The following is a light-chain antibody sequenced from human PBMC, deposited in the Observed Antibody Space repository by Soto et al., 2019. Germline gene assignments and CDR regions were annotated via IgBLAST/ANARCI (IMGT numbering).Light chain of an antibody. V-gene: IGLV2-14*03. CDR1: SSDVGGYDY. CDR3: SSYTSSGTVL. Sequence: QSALTQPASVSGSPGQSITISCNGTSSDVGGYDYVCWYQQHPGKAPKLIIYAVTNRPSGVSNRFSGSKSGNTASLSISGLQAEDEADYYCSSYTSSGTVLFGGGTKLTVL. CDR2: AVT. J-gene: IGLJ2*01.